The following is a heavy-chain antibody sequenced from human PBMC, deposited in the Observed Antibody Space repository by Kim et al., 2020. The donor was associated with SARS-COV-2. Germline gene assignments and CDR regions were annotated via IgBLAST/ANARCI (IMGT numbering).Heavy chain of an antibody. Sequence: GGSLRLSCAASGFTFSSYAMSWVRQAPGKGLEWVSPISDSGDNTNDVDSVKGRFTISRDNSKNTLFLQMNSLRAEDTAVYYCAKHFTTGWPAGSFDLWGRGTLVTVSS. CDR2: ISDSGDNT. CDR1: GFTFSSYA. V-gene: IGHV3-23*01. J-gene: IGHJ2*01. CDR3: AKHFTTGWPAGSFDL. D-gene: IGHD3-10*01.